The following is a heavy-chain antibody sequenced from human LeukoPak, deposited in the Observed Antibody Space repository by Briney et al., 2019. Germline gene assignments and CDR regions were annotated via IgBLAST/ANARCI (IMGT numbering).Heavy chain of an antibody. CDR3: ARGTFWSGYLGAFDI. V-gene: IGHV4-31*03. CDR1: GGSINNGGYY. D-gene: IGHD3-3*01. Sequence: SETLSLTCTVSGGSINNGGYYWSWIRQHPGKGLEWIGYIYYSGSSYYNPSLRSRVTISVDTSKNHFSLKLSSVTAADTAVYYCARGTFWSGYLGAFDIWGQGTMVTVSS. J-gene: IGHJ3*02. CDR2: IYYSGSS.